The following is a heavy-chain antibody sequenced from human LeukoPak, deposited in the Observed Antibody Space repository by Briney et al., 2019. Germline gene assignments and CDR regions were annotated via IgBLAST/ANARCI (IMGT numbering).Heavy chain of an antibody. D-gene: IGHD1-26*01. CDR3: AKDGVGAWELLRGVVGDFDY. CDR1: GFTFSSYA. Sequence: PGGSLRLSCAASGFTFSSYAMSWVRQAPGKGLEWVSAISGSGGSTYYADSVKGRFTISRDNSKNTLYPQMNSLRAEDTAVYYCAKDGVGAWELLRGVVGDFDYWGQGTLVTVSS. V-gene: IGHV3-23*01. J-gene: IGHJ4*02. CDR2: ISGSGGST.